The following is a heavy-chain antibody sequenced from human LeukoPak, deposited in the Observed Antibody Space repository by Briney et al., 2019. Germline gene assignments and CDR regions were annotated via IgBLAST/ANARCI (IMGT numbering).Heavy chain of an antibody. CDR3: ARPQNYYYYYGMDV. Sequence: GGSLRLSCAASGFTFSSYAMHWVRQAPGKGLEWVAVISYDGSNKFYADSVKGRFTISRDNSKNTLYLQMNSLRAEDTAVYYCARPQNYYYYYGMDVWGQGTTVTVSS. CDR1: GFTFSSYA. V-gene: IGHV3-30-3*01. J-gene: IGHJ6*02. CDR2: ISYDGSNK.